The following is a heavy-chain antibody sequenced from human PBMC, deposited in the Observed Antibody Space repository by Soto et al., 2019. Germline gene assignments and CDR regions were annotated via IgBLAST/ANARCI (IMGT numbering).Heavy chain of an antibody. V-gene: IGHV4-31*03. D-gene: IGHD6-6*01. J-gene: IGHJ4*02. CDR2: IYYSGST. CDR3: ARDRPQGDSSSLGAFDY. CDR1: GGSISSGGYY. Sequence: PSETLSLTCTVSGGSISSGGYYWSWIRQHPGKGLEWIGYIYYSGSTYYNPSLKSRVTISVDTSKNQFSLKLSSVTAADTAVYYCARDRPQGDSSSLGAFDYWGQGTLVTVSS.